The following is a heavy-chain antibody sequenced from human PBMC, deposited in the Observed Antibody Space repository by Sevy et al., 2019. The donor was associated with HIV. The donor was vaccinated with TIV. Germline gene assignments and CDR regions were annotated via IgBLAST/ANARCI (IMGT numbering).Heavy chain of an antibody. CDR2: INPNSGGT. CDR1: GYTFTGYY. V-gene: IGHV1-2*02. Sequence: ASVKVSCKASGYTFTGYYMHWVRQAPGQGLEWMGWINPNSGGTNYAQKFQGRVTMTRDTSISTTYMELSRLRSDDTAVYYCARALRGEGSYYNFYFDYWGQGTLVTVSP. D-gene: IGHD3-10*01. J-gene: IGHJ4*02. CDR3: ARALRGEGSYYNFYFDY.